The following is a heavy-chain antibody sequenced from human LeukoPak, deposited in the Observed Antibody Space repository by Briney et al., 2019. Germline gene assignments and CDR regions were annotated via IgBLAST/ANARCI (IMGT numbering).Heavy chain of an antibody. CDR2: IRSKANSYAT. V-gene: IGHV3-73*01. D-gene: IGHD3-9*01. Sequence: GGSLRLSCAASGFTFSGSAMHWVRQASGKGLEWVGRIRSKANSYATAYAASMKGRFTISRDDSKNTAYLQMNSLRAEDTAVYYCARDRVPLLRYFDWTAPWGQGTLVTVSS. J-gene: IGHJ5*02. CDR3: ARDRVPLLRYFDWTAP. CDR1: GFTFSGSA.